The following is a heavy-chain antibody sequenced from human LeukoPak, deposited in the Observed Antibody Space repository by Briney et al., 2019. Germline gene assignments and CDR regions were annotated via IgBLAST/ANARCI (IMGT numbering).Heavy chain of an antibody. Sequence: GGSLRLSCAAPGFTFSNAWMSWVRQAPGKGLEWVGRIKSKTDGGTTDYAAPVKGRFTISRDDSKNTLYLQMNSLKTEDTVVYYCTTLFYYDSSGYPPAPLIWGQGTMVTVSS. CDR3: TTLFYYDSSGYPPAPLI. V-gene: IGHV3-15*01. D-gene: IGHD3-22*01. CDR2: IKSKTDGGTT. CDR1: GFTFSNAW. J-gene: IGHJ3*02.